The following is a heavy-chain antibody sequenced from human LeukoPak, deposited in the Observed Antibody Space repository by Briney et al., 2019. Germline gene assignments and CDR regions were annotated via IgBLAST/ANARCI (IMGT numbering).Heavy chain of an antibody. CDR1: GGSFSGYY. D-gene: IGHD5-24*01. CDR2: IYYSGST. CDR3: ARRGDGYNYVGFFDY. Sequence: SETLSLTCAVYGGSFSGYYWSWIRQPPGKGLEWIGYIYYSGSTNYNPSLKSRVTISVDTSKNQFSLKLSSVTAADTAVYYCARRGDGYNYVGFFDYWGQGTLVTVSS. V-gene: IGHV4-59*08. J-gene: IGHJ4*02.